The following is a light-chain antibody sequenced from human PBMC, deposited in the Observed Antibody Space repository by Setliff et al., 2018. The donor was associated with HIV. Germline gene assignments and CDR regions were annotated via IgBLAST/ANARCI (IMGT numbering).Light chain of an antibody. CDR3: SSYTSIITFV. J-gene: IGLJ1*01. V-gene: IGLV2-14*03. Sequence: QSVLTQPASVSGSPGQSITISCSGSSSDVGGYNHVSWYQQHPGKAPKVMIYDVSNRPLGVSNRFSGSKSDYTASLTISGLQAGDEALYFCSSYTSIITFVFGTGDQGHRP. CDR2: DVS. CDR1: SSDVGGYNH.